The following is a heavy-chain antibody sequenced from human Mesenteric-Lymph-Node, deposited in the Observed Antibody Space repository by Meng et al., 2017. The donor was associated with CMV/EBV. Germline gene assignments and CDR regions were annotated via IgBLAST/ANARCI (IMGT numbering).Heavy chain of an antibody. Sequence: GSLRLSCAVYGGSFSAHYWSWIRQPPGKGLEWIGEVNPHGRTYYSPSLKSRVTISIDTSKNQISLKLSSVTAADTAVYYCAREYSSSWSLIYYYGMDVWGQGTTVTVS. D-gene: IGHD6-13*01. J-gene: IGHJ6*02. V-gene: IGHV4-34*01. CDR1: GGSFSAHY. CDR2: VNPHGRT. CDR3: AREYSSSWSLIYYYGMDV.